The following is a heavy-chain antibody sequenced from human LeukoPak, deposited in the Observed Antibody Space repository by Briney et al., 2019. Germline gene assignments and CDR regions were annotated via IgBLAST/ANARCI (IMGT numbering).Heavy chain of an antibody. CDR3: ARDRVVVVTARPYYYGMDV. V-gene: IGHV4-61*01. CDR2: IAYSGTT. Sequence: SETLSLTCTVSGGSVRSDSNYWSWIRLPPGKGLEWIGYIAYSGTTDYNPSLKSRVTISVDTSKNQFSLKLSSVTAADTAVYYCARDRVVVVTARPYYYGMDVWGQGTTVTVSS. CDR1: GGSVRSDSNY. J-gene: IGHJ6*02. D-gene: IGHD2-21*02.